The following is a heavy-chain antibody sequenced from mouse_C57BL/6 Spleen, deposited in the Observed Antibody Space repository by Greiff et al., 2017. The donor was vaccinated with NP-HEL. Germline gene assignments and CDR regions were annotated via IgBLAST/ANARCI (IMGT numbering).Heavy chain of an antibody. CDR1: GYTFTSYW. CDR3: AREELGTVYAMDY. J-gene: IGHJ4*01. Sequence: VQLQQPGAELVMPGASVKLSCKASGYTFTSYWMHWVKQRPGQGLEWIGEIDPSDSYTNYNQKFKGKSTLTVDKSSSPAYMQLSSLTSEDSAVYDCAREELGTVYAMDYWGQGTSVTVSS. CDR2: IDPSDSYT. D-gene: IGHD3-3*01. V-gene: IGHV1-69*01.